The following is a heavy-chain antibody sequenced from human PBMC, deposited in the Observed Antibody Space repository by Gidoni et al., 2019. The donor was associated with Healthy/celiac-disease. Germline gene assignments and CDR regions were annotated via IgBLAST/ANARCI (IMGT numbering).Heavy chain of an antibody. Sequence: QVQLVQSGAEVKKPGSSVKVSCKASGGTFSSYAISWVRQAPVQGLEWMGGIIPIFGTANYAQQFQGRVTITADESTSTAYMELSSLRSEDTAVYYCARDTADYYDSSGYYPGAFDIWGQGTMVTVSS. J-gene: IGHJ3*02. CDR2: IIPIFGTA. CDR1: GGTFSSYA. CDR3: ARDTADYYDSSGYYPGAFDI. D-gene: IGHD3-22*01. V-gene: IGHV1-69*01.